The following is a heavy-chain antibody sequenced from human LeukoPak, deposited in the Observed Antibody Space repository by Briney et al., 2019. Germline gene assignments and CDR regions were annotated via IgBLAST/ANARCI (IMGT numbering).Heavy chain of an antibody. CDR2: ISGSGGST. V-gene: IGHV3-23*01. D-gene: IGHD3-3*01. J-gene: IGHJ4*02. CDR1: GFTFSSYA. CDR3: AKDRNYDFWSGYYWDN. Sequence: GGSLRLSCAASGFTFSSYAMSWVRQAPGRGLEWVSSISGSGGSTYYADSVKGRFTISRDNSKDTLYLQMHSLRGEDTAVYFCAKDRNYDFWSGYYWDNWGQGTLVTVSS.